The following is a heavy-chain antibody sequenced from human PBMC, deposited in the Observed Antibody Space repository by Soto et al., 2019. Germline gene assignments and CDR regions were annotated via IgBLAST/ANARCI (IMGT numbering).Heavy chain of an antibody. Sequence: QVQLQQWGAGLLKPSETLSLTCAVYGGSFSGYYWSWNHQPPGKGLEWIGEINHSGSTNYNPSLKSRVTISVDTSKNQFFLKLSSVTAADTAVYYCARAYSSYLDYWGQGTLVTVSS. CDR3: ARAYSSYLDY. V-gene: IGHV4-34*01. CDR2: INHSGST. J-gene: IGHJ4*02. CDR1: GGSFSGYY. D-gene: IGHD6-13*01.